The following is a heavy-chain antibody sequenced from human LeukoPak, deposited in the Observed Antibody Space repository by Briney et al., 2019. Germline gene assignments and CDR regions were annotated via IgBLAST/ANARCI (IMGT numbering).Heavy chain of an antibody. Sequence: ASVTVSCKASGGTFSRYGISWVRQAPGQGIEGMGWISAYNGNTNYAQTPQGRVTITTDTTTSTAYMEERSLRSDDAGGYYCARDLGSIVGATYFDAFYIWGQGTMVTVPS. V-gene: IGHV1-18*01. CDR2: ISAYNGNT. J-gene: IGHJ3*02. CDR3: ARDLGSIVGATYFDAFYI. CDR1: GGTFSRYG. D-gene: IGHD1-26*01.